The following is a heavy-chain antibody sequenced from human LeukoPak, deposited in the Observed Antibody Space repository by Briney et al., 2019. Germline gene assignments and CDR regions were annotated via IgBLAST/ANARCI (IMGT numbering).Heavy chain of an antibody. D-gene: IGHD3-16*01. CDR2: INGRSTDI. CDR3: ARDWSFGARRVVPLDH. Sequence: PGGSLRLSCATSGFPFSTYTIHWVRQAPGKGLEWVSSINGRSTDIYYADSVKGRFTISRDNAENSVSLQMNSLRAEDTAMYYCARDWSFGARRVVPLDHWGQGTLVTVSS. V-gene: IGHV3-21*01. J-gene: IGHJ5*02. CDR1: GFPFSTYT.